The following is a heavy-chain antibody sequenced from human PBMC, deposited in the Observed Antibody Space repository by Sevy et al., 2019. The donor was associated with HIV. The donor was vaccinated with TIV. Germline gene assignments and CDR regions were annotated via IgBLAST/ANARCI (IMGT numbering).Heavy chain of an antibody. Sequence: GXSLXLXCAAXXXXXXSXYMXXVRQAPXKXLEGXXXIHXXXXTYHADSVKDRFTISRDNFKNTLYLHMSSLRAEDTAVYYXXRGKXXXXXXXXXXGQGTLVTVSS. CDR2: IHXXXXT. CDR3: XRGKXXXXXXXXX. CDR1: XXXXXSXY. V-gene: IGHV3-66*01. J-gene: IGHJ4*02.